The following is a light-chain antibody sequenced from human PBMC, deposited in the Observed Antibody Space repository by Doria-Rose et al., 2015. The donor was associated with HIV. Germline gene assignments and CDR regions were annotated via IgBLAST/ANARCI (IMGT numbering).Light chain of an antibody. V-gene: IGKV3-20*01. CDR1: QSFSSTY. Sequence: TQSPGTLSLSPGEGATLSCRASQSFSSTYLAWYQQKPGQAPSRLIYDGSTRTTGIPDRFSASGSGTDFTLTINRLEPEDFALYYCHQYGTSWTFGQGTKVEI. CDR3: HQYGTSWT. CDR2: DGS. J-gene: IGKJ1*01.